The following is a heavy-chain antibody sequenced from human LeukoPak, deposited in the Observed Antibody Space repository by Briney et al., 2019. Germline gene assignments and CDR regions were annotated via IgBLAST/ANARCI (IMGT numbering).Heavy chain of an antibody. CDR1: GGSISSGLYS. CDR2: IYHTGST. Sequence: SETLSLTCDVSGGSISSGLYSWSWIRQPLGTGLEWIGYIYHTGSTYYNPSLKSRVTISVDTSKNQFSLRLSSVTAADTGVYYCARLQYCSGTSCYWFDPWGQGTLVTVSS. D-gene: IGHD2-2*01. CDR3: ARLQYCSGTSCYWFDP. V-gene: IGHV4-30-2*01. J-gene: IGHJ5*02.